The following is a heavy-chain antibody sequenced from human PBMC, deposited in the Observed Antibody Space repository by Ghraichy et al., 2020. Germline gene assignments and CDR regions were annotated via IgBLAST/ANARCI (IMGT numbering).Heavy chain of an antibody. CDR2: ISGSGRGA. CDR1: GFTFSSYA. V-gene: IGHV3-23*01. J-gene: IGHJ4*02. Sequence: GGSLRLSCAASGFTFSSYAMNWVRQAPGKGLEWVSAISGSGRGAYNADSVKGRFTISRDNSKNKLLLQMNSLRAEDTAVYYCAKERGLAVARTGEGFDYWGQGTLVTVPP. D-gene: IGHD6-19*01. CDR3: AKERGLAVARTGEGFDY.